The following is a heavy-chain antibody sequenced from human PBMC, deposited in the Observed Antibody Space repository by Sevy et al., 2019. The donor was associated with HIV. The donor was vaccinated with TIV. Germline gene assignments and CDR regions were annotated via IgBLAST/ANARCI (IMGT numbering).Heavy chain of an antibody. CDR3: ARDVGWFGDGEYYYYMDV. D-gene: IGHD3-10*01. V-gene: IGHV4-31*03. J-gene: IGHJ6*03. CDR1: GGSISSGGYY. Sequence: SETLSLTCTVSGGSISSGGYYWSWIRQHPGKGLEWIGYIYYSGSTYYNPSLKSRVTISVDTSKNQFSLKLSSVTAAETAVYYWARDVGWFGDGEYYYYMDVWGKGTTVTVSS. CDR2: IYYSGST.